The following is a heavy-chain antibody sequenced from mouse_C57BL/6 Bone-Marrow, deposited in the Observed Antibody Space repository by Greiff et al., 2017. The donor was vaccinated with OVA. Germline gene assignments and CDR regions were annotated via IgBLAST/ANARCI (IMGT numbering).Heavy chain of an antibody. V-gene: IGHV2-2*01. Sequence: VKLMESGPGLVQPSQSLSITCTVSGFSLTSYGVHWVRQSPGKGLEWLGVIWSGGSTDYNAAFISRLSISKDNSKSQVFFKMNSLQADDTAIYYCARAQFITTVVYYYAMDYWGQGTSVTVSS. CDR3: ARAQFITTVVYYYAMDY. J-gene: IGHJ4*01. CDR2: IWSGGST. D-gene: IGHD1-1*01. CDR1: GFSLTSYG.